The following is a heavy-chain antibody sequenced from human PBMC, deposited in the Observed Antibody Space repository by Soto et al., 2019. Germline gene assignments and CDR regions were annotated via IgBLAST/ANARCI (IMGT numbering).Heavy chain of an antibody. D-gene: IGHD2-2*01. J-gene: IGHJ5*02. Sequence: PSETLSLTCSVSGDYIHVGGHYWTWIRQRPGKGLEWMGYIYYTGKTYYNPSLESRLTMSVDRSKNQFSLRLTSVTAADTAVYFCGRDLTSNANCIDPWGQGTLVTVSS. V-gene: IGHV4-30-4*01. CDR2: IYYTGKT. CDR1: GDYIHVGGHY. CDR3: GRDLTSNANCIDP.